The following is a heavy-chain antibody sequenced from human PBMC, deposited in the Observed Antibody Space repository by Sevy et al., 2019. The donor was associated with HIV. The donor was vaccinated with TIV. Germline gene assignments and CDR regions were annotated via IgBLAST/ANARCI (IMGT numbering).Heavy chain of an antibody. D-gene: IGHD5-12*01. Sequence: GGSLRLSCTTSGFTFDDYAMSWFRQAPGKGLEWVGFITRNSYEAYGGTTDYGASVKGRFIISRDDSKSIAYLQMNSLKIEDTAVYYCTRGLATADTPEYYFDYWGQGTLVTVSS. CDR2: ITRNSYEAYGGTT. CDR1: GFTFDDYA. V-gene: IGHV3-49*03. CDR3: TRGLATADTPEYYFDY. J-gene: IGHJ4*02.